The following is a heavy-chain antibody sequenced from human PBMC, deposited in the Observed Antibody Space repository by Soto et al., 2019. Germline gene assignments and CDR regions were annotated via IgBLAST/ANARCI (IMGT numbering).Heavy chain of an antibody. Sequence: SETLSLTCTVSGGSISSSSYYWGWIRQPPGKGLEWIGSIYYSGSTYYNPSLKSRVTISVDTSKNQFSLKLSSVTAADTAVYYCARQGYNMATFPDAFDIWGQGTMVTVSS. J-gene: IGHJ3*02. CDR1: GGSISSSSYY. V-gene: IGHV4-39*01. D-gene: IGHD5-12*01. CDR3: ARQGYNMATFPDAFDI. CDR2: IYYSGST.